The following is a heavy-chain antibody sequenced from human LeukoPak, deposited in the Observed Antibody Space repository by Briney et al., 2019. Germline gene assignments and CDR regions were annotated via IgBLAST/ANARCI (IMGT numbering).Heavy chain of an antibody. CDR3: ARDRYSGCSGGSCYPLDY. V-gene: IGHV3-21*01. Sequence: PGGSLRLSCAASGFTFSSYSMNWVRQAPGEGLEWVSSISSSSSYIYYADSVKGRFTISRDNAKNSLYLQMNSLRAEDTAVYYCARDRYSGCSGGSCYPLDYWGQGTLVTVSS. J-gene: IGHJ4*02. CDR1: GFTFSSYS. D-gene: IGHD2-15*01. CDR2: ISSSSSYI.